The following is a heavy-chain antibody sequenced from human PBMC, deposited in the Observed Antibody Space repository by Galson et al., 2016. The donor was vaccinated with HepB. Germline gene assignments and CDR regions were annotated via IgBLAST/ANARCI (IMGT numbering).Heavy chain of an antibody. CDR3: AKKSLVAATATYGVDN. Sequence: SLRLSCAASGFPFSTYGMSWVRQAPGKGLEWVSAISGSGGSIYSADSVEGRFTISRDNSKNTLYLQMNSLRADDTAVYYCAKKSLVAATATYGVDNWGQGGLVTVSS. CDR2: ISGSGGSI. D-gene: IGHD2-15*01. V-gene: IGHV3-23*01. J-gene: IGHJ4*02. CDR1: GFPFSTYG.